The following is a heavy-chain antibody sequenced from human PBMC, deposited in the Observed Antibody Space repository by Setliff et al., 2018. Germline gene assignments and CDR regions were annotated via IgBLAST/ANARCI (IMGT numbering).Heavy chain of an antibody. D-gene: IGHD3-10*01. CDR2: IYYSGST. CDR1: GDSISGYY. J-gene: IGHJ4*02. Sequence: SETLSLTCTVSGDSISGYYWSWIRQPPGKGLEWIGYIYYSGSTTYNPSLKSRVIISLDTSENRFSLELRSVTAADTAVYYCARHATYYYGSGNLPFDHWAQGSLVTVSS. V-gene: IGHV4-59*08. CDR3: ARHATYYYGSGNLPFDH.